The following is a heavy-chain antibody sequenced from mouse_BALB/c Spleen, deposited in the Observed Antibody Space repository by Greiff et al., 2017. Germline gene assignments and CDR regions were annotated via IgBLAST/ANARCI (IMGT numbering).Heavy chain of an antibody. V-gene: IGHV4-1*02. Sequence: EVKLVESGGGLVQPGGSLKLSCAASGFDFSRYWMSWVRQAPGKGLEWIGEINPDSSTINYTPSLKDKFIISRDNAKNTLYLQMSKVRSEDTALYYCARRNWEGDWFAYWGQGTLVTVSA. CDR1: GFDFSRYW. CDR2: INPDSSTI. D-gene: IGHD4-1*01. J-gene: IGHJ3*01. CDR3: ARRNWEGDWFAY.